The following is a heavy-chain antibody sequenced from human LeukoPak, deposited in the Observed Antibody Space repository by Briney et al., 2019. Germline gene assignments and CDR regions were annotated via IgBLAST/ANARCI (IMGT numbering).Heavy chain of an antibody. V-gene: IGHV3-30-3*01. CDR3: ARGPNSNWSGLDF. J-gene: IGHJ4*02. CDR1: GFTFSNFA. D-gene: IGHD6-6*01. Sequence: GGSLRLSCAASGFTFSNFAMHWVRQAPGKGLEWVAVISYDGDNEYYADSVKGQFTISRDNAKNTLYLQVNNLRAEDTAVYYCARGPNSNWSGLDFWGQGTLLTVSS. CDR2: ISYDGDNE.